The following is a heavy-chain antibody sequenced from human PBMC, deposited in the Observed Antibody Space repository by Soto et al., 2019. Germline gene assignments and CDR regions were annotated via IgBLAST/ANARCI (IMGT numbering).Heavy chain of an antibody. V-gene: IGHV3-74*01. CDR3: ARGLLPSLTMVRGAHYGGLDYYYGMDV. D-gene: IGHD3-10*01. CDR2: INSDWSFT. J-gene: IGHJ6*02. CDR1: GFTFSSYW. Sequence: PGGSLRLSCAASGFTFSSYWMHWVRQAPGKGLVWVSRINSDWSFTSFADSVKGRFTISRDNAKNTLFLQMNSLRAEDTAVYYCARGLLPSLTMVRGAHYGGLDYYYGMDVWGQGTTVTVSS.